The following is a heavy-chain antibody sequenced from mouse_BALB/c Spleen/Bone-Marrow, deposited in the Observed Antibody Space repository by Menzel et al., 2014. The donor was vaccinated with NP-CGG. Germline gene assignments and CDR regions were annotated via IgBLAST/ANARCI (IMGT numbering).Heavy chain of an antibody. CDR2: VNPRSGYA. V-gene: IGHV1-4*01. J-gene: IGHJ2*01. CDR3: ARPKGFALDY. Sequence: QLQQSGAELASPGASVKMSCKASGYTFTDYTIQWVKQRPGQGLEWIGYVNPRSGYANYNQKFKDKATLTADKSSSTAFMQLSSLTSEDSAVYYCARPKGFALDYWGQGTALTVSS. CDR1: GYTFTDYT.